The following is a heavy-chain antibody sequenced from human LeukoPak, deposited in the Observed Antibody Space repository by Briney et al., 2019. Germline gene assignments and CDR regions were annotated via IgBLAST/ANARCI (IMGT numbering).Heavy chain of an antibody. Sequence: GRSLRLSCAASGFTFSSYGMHWVRQAPGKGLEWGAVIWYDGSDKYYADSVKGRFTTSRVNSKSTLYLQMSSLRAEDTAVYYCARTNLFVDTAVNDAFDVWGQGTMVIVSS. D-gene: IGHD5-18*01. J-gene: IGHJ3*01. CDR1: GFTFSSYG. CDR3: ARTNLFVDTAVNDAFDV. V-gene: IGHV3-33*01. CDR2: IWYDGSDK.